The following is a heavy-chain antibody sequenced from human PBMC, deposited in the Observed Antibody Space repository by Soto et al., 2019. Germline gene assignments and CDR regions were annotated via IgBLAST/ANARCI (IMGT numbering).Heavy chain of an antibody. CDR3: ARDQYERDRGYFDY. D-gene: IGHD3-10*01. CDR1: GFTVSSNY. Sequence: EVQLVESGGGLVQPGGSLRLSCAASGFTVSSNYMSWVRQAPGKGLEWVSVIYSGGSTYYADSVKGRFTISRDNSKNTRYHQMNSLRAEDTAVYYCARDQYERDRGYFDYWGQGSLVTVSS. J-gene: IGHJ4*02. V-gene: IGHV3-66*01. CDR2: IYSGGST.